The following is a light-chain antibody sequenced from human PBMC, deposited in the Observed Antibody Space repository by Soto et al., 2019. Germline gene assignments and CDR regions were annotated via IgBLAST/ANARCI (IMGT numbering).Light chain of an antibody. CDR1: SSNIGSNT. J-gene: IGLJ1*01. V-gene: IGLV1-44*01. CDR3: AAWDDSRNGFV. CDR2: STT. Sequence: QSVLTQPPSASGTPGQRITISCSGGSSNIGSNTVIWYQQLPGTAPKLLIYSTTQRPSGVPDRFSGSKSGTSASLAISGLQSEDEADYYCAAWDDSRNGFVFGTGTKVTVL.